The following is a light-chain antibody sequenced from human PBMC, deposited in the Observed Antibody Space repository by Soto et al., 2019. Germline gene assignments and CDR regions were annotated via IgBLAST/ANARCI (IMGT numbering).Light chain of an antibody. V-gene: IGLV2-14*01. Sequence: QSALTQPASVSGSPGQSITISCTGTSSEVGGYKYVSWYQQHPDKAPKLIIFEVSNRPSGISSRFSGSKSGNTASLTISGLQAEDEADYYCASYTSSSTSVIFGRGTNLTVL. CDR2: EVS. J-gene: IGLJ2*01. CDR1: SSEVGGYKY. CDR3: ASYTSSSTSVI.